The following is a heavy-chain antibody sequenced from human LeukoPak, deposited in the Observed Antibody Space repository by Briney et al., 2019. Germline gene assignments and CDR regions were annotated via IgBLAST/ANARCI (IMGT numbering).Heavy chain of an antibody. CDR3: AKDRVAVAGDLDY. CDR2: INPSGGST. D-gene: IGHD6-19*01. CDR1: GYTFTSYY. Sequence: ASVKVSCKASGYTFTSYYMHWVRQAPGQGLEWMGIINPSGGSTSYAQKFQGRVTMTRDTSTSTVYMELSSLRAEDTAVYYCAKDRVAVAGDLDYWGQGTLVTVSS. V-gene: IGHV1-46*01. J-gene: IGHJ4*02.